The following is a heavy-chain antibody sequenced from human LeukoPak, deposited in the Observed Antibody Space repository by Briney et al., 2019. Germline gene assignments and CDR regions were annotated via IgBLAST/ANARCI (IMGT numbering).Heavy chain of an antibody. CDR2: ISYDGSNK. J-gene: IGHJ3*02. D-gene: IGHD3-22*01. Sequence: PGGSLRLSCAASGFTFSSYGMSWVRQAPGKGLEWGAVISYDGSNKYYADSVKGRFTISRDNSKNTLYLQMNSLRAEDTAVYYCAKVTMIVVVSDAFDIWGQGTMVTVSS. CDR3: AKVTMIVVVSDAFDI. V-gene: IGHV3-30*18. CDR1: GFTFSSYG.